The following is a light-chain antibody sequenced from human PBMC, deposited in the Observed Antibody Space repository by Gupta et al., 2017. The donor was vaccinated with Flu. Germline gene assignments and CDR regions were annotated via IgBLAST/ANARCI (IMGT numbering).Light chain of an antibody. J-gene: IGLJ1*01. V-gene: IGLV3-1*01. CDR1: KLGDKY. Sequence: SYELPQPPSVSVSPGQTASITCSGDKLGDKYACWYQQKPGQSPVLVIYQDSKRPSGIPERFSGSNSGNTATLTISGTQAMDEADYYCQAGDSSTLYVFGTGTKGTVL. CDR2: QDS. CDR3: QAGDSSTLYV.